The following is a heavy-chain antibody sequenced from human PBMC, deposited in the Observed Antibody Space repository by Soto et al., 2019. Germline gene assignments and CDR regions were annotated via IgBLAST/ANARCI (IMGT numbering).Heavy chain of an antibody. V-gene: IGHV4-34*01. J-gene: IGHJ3*02. CDR1: GGSFSGYY. Sequence: PSETLSLTCAVYGGSFSGYYWSWIRQPPGKGLEWIGEINHSGSTNYNPSLKSRVTISVDTSKNQFSLKLSSVTAADTAVYYCARSLSGGDAFDIWGQGTMVTVS. D-gene: IGHD3-10*01. CDR2: INHSGST. CDR3: ARSLSGGDAFDI.